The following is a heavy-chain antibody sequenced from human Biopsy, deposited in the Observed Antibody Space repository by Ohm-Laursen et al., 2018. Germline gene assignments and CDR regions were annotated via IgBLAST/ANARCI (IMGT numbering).Heavy chain of an antibody. V-gene: IGHV4-59*08. J-gene: IGHJ2*01. CDR1: GDTISTYY. Sequence: TLSLTCTVSGDTISTYYWNWIRQTPGKGLEWIGYILYTVHIRINPSLNSRATISADTSKDQFSLKLSSLTAADTAIYYCARNRVDVVKVTTIGWNFDLWGRGTLVTVS. CDR3: ARNRVDVVKVTTIGWNFDL. CDR2: ILYTVHI. D-gene: IGHD5-12*01.